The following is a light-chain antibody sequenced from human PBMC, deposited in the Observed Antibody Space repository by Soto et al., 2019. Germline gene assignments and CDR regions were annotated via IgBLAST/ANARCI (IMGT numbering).Light chain of an antibody. CDR1: QSVSSY. V-gene: IGKV3-11*01. J-gene: IGKJ4*01. CDR2: DAS. Sequence: EIVLTQSPATLSLSPGERATLSCRASQSVSSYLAWYQQKPGQAPRLLIYDASSRATGIPARFSGSGSGTDFTLTISSLEHEDFAVYCCQQRSNWLTFGGGTKVEIK. CDR3: QQRSNWLT.